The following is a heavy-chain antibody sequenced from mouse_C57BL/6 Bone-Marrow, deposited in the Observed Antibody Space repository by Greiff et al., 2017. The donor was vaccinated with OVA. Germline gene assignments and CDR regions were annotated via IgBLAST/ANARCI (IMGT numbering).Heavy chain of an antibody. J-gene: IGHJ3*01. Sequence: VQLQQSGPELVKPGASVKLSCKASGYTFTDYYINWVKQRPGQGLEWIGWIFPGSGSTYYNEKFKGKATLTVDKSSSTAYMLLSSLTSEDSAVYFCARSDYYGSSGFAYWGQGTLVTVSA. CDR2: IFPGSGST. D-gene: IGHD1-1*01. V-gene: IGHV1-75*01. CDR3: ARSDYYGSSGFAY. CDR1: GYTFTDYY.